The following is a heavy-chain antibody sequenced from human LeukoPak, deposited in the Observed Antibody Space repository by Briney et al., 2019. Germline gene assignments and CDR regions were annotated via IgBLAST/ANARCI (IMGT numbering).Heavy chain of an antibody. Sequence: GGSLRLSCSASGFAFSGFAMGWVRQAPGKGLEWVSSTSGSGGKTYYADSVEGRFTISRDNSKNTLYLQMNSLRAEDTALYYCARGRGGDYVPSRFDYWGQGTLVTVSS. D-gene: IGHD4-17*01. V-gene: IGHV3-23*01. CDR2: TSGSGGKT. CDR3: ARGRGGDYVPSRFDY. CDR1: GFAFSGFA. J-gene: IGHJ4*02.